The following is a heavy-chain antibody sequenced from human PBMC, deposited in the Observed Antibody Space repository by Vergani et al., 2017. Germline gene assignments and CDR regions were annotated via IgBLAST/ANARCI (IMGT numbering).Heavy chain of an antibody. D-gene: IGHD1-26*01. CDR1: GGSISSYY. V-gene: IGHV4-59*01. Sequence: QVQLQESGPGLVKPSETLSLTCTVSGGSISSYYWSWIRQPPGKGLEWIGYIYYSGSTNYNPSLKSRVTISVDTSKNQFSLKLSSVTAADTAVYYCARELRSGSYDWFDSPTYGMDVWGQGPTVTVSS. CDR2: IYYSGST. CDR3: ARELRSGSYDWFDSPTYGMDV. J-gene: IGHJ6*02.